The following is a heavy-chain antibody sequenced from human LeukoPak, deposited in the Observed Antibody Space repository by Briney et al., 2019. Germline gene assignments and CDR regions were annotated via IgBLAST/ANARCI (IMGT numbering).Heavy chain of an antibody. Sequence: SETLSLTCAVYGGSFSGYYWSWIRQHPGKGLEWIGYIYYSGSTYYNPSLKSRVTISVDTSKNQFSLKLSSVTAADTAVYYCARGTYYYDSSGVYYFDYWGQGTLVTVSS. V-gene: IGHV4-31*11. CDR1: GGSFSGYY. CDR2: IYYSGST. J-gene: IGHJ4*02. D-gene: IGHD3-22*01. CDR3: ARGTYYYDSSGVYYFDY.